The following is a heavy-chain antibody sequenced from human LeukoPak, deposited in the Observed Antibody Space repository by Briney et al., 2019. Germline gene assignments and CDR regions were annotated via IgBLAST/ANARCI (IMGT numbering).Heavy chain of an antibody. D-gene: IGHD2-2*01. CDR3: ARNAPYCSSTSCYLDYYFDY. V-gene: IGHV4-4*09. J-gene: IGHJ4*02. CDR2: IYISGST. CDR1: GGSISSYY. Sequence: NTSETLSLTCTVSGGSISSYYWSWIRQPPGKGLEWIGYIYISGSTNYNPSLKSRVTISVDTSKNQFSLKLSSVTAADTAVYYCARNAPYCSSTSCYLDYYFDYWGQGTLVTVSS.